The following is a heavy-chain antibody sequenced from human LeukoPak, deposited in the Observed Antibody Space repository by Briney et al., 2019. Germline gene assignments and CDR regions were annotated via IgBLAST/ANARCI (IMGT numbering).Heavy chain of an antibody. J-gene: IGHJ4*02. CDR3: AKGHDSKAPYGSGSSLDY. CDR2: ISGSGGST. Sequence: GGSLRLSCAASEFTFSSYAMSWVRQAPGKGLEWVSAISGSGGSTYYADSVKGRFTISRDNSKNTLYLQMNSLRAEDTAVYYCAKGHDSKAPYGSGSSLDYWGQGTLVTVSS. D-gene: IGHD3-10*01. CDR1: EFTFSSYA. V-gene: IGHV3-23*01.